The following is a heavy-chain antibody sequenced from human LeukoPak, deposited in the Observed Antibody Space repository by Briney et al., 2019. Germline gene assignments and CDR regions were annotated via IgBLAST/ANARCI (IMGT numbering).Heavy chain of an antibody. CDR2: MYHSGSF. CDR3: AKNSGYYHPYYIDH. Sequence: PSETLSLTCTVSGGYVTSYYWSWIRQSPGKGLEWIGYMYHSGSFNYSPSLKSRVTISIDTSKNQFSLKLNSVTAADTAVYYCAKNSGYYHPYYIDHWGQGTLVTVSS. J-gene: IGHJ4*02. V-gene: IGHV4-59*08. CDR1: GGYVTSYY. D-gene: IGHD3-22*01.